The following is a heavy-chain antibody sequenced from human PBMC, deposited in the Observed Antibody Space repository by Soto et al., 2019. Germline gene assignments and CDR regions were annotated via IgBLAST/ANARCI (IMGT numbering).Heavy chain of an antibody. CDR1: GFRFSLYA. CDR2: ISYDGSNK. V-gene: IGHV3-30-3*01. Sequence: QVQLVESGRGVVQPGRSLRLSCAASGFRFSLYAMHWVRQAPGKGLEWVSVISYDGSNKYYTDSVKGRFTISRDNSTNPVYLQMNSLRAEDTAVYYCARDRGGACSGGSGYSFWGQGTLVTVSS. CDR3: ARDRGGACSGGSGYSF. J-gene: IGHJ4*02. D-gene: IGHD2-15*01.